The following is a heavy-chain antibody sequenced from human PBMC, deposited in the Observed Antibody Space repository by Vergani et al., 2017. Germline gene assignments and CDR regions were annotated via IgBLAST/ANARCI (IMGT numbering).Heavy chain of an antibody. CDR1: GFTFSNAW. J-gene: IGHJ6*03. D-gene: IGHD3-22*01. V-gene: IGHV3-15*07. CDR2: IKSKTDGGTT. Sequence: EVQLLESGGGLVQPGGSLRLSCAASGFTFSNAWMNWVRQAPGKGLEWVGRIKSKTDGGTTDYAAPVKGRFTISRDDSKNTLYLQMNSLKTEDTAVYYCTTAPGWVGDSRDRLRYYYYYYMDVWGKGTTVTVSS. CDR3: TTAPGWVGDSRDRLRYYYYYYMDV.